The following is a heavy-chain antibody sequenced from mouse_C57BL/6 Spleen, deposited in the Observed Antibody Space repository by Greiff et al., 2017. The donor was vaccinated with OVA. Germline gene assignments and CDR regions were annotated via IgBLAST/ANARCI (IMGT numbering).Heavy chain of an antibody. CDR1: GFTFSSYA. Sequence: EVNVVESGGGLVKPGGSLKLSCATSGFTFSSYAMSWVRQTPEKRLEWVATISDGGSYTYYPDNVKGRFTISRDNAKNNLYLQMSHLKSEDTAMYYCARMGWNWFAYWGQGTLVTVSA. J-gene: IGHJ3*01. V-gene: IGHV5-4*03. CDR3: ARMGWNWFAY. D-gene: IGHD1-1*02. CDR2: ISDGGSYT.